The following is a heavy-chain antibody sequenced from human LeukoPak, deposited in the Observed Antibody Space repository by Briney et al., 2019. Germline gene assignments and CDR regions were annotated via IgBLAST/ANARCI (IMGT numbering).Heavy chain of an antibody. J-gene: IGHJ6*02. CDR3: ARSHYYDSSGYFTYYYGLDV. CDR1: GFNFSNYW. Sequence: QSGGSLRLSCAASGFNFSNYWMHWVRQGPGKGLVWVYRINSDGSSIRYADSVKGRFTISRDNAKNTVYLQMNSLRAEDTAVYYCARSHYYDSSGYFTYYYGLDVWGQGTTVTVS. CDR2: INSDGSSI. D-gene: IGHD3-22*01. V-gene: IGHV3-74*01.